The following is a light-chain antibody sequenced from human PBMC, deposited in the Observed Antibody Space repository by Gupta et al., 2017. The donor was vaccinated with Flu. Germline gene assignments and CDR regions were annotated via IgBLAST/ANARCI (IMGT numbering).Light chain of an antibody. CDR2: EVT. Sequence: QSALTQPASVSGSPGQSITISCTGTSRDIGHFDYVSWYQQYPGKDPKLLIYEVTNRPSGGSTRFSASGSGTTASLTISGLQTEDEDDYHCSSYTHSGTLFGGGTKLTVL. J-gene: IGLJ2*01. CDR1: SRDIGHFDY. V-gene: IGLV2-14*01. CDR3: SSYTHSGTL.